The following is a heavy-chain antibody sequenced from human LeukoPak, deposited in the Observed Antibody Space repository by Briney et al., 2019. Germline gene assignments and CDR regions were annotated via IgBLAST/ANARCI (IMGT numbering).Heavy chain of an antibody. Sequence: PSETLSLTCTVSGGSISSYYWSWIRQPAGKGQEWIGRIYTSGSTNYNPSLKSRVTISVDKSKNQFSLKLSSVTAADTAVYYCARVGATGSGYYFDYWGQGTLVTVSS. J-gene: IGHJ4*02. D-gene: IGHD1-26*01. CDR3: ARVGATGSGYYFDY. CDR1: GGSISSYY. CDR2: IYTSGST. V-gene: IGHV4-4*07.